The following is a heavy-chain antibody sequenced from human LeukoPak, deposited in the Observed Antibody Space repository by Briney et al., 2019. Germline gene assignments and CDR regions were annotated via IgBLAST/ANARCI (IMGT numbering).Heavy chain of an antibody. CDR1: GFTFDDYA. J-gene: IGHJ5*01. Sequence: GGSLRLSCAASGFTFDDYAMHWVRQAPGKGLEWVSGISWNSGTIGYADSVMGRFTISRENSRNTVHLQMTNLRVEDTAVYYCAKVSVTFGRGVMINFFDSWGQGALITVSA. D-gene: IGHD3-10*01. CDR2: ISWNSGTI. V-gene: IGHV3-9*01. CDR3: AKVSVTFGRGVMINFFDS.